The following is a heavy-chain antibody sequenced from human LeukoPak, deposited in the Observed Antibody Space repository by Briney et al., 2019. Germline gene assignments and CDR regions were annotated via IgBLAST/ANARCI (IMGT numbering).Heavy chain of an antibody. D-gene: IGHD1-26*01. CDR1: GGSFSGYY. Sequence: PSETLSLTCAVYGGSFSGYYWSWIRQPPGKGLEWIGEINHSGSTNYNPSLKSRVTISVDTSKNQFSLKLSSVTAADTAVYYCTRGRGSYNYWGQGTLVTVSS. V-gene: IGHV4-34*01. J-gene: IGHJ4*02. CDR3: TRGRGSYNY. CDR2: INHSGST.